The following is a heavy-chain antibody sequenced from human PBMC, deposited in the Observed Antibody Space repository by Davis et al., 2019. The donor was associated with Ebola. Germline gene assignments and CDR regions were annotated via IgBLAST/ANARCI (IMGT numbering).Heavy chain of an antibody. D-gene: IGHD3-3*01. CDR1: GFTFSSYG. J-gene: IGHJ6*03. CDR3: AKDSGDFWSGYYLYYYYYYMDV. Sequence: GESLKISCAASGFTFSSYGMHWVRQAPGKGLEWVAFIRYDGSNKYYADSVKGRFTISRDNSKNTLYLQMNSLRAEDTAVYYCAKDSGDFWSGYYLYYYYYYMDVWGKGTTVTVSS. CDR2: IRYDGSNK. V-gene: IGHV3-30*02.